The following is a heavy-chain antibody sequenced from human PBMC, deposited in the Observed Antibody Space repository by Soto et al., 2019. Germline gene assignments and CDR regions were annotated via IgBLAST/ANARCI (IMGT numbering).Heavy chain of an antibody. V-gene: IGHV1-69*13. CDR2: IIPIFGTA. J-gene: IGHJ5*02. CDR1: GGTFSSYA. Sequence: SVKVSCKASGGTFSSYAISWVRQAPGKGLEWMGGIIPIFGTANYAQKFQGRVTITADESTSTAYMELSSLRSEDTAVYYCARGAPIAVAGRYNWFDPWGQGTLVTVSS. CDR3: ARGAPIAVAGRYNWFDP. D-gene: IGHD6-19*01.